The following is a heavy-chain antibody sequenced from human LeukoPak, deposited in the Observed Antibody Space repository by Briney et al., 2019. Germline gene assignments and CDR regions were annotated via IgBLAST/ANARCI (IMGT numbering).Heavy chain of an antibody. V-gene: IGHV1-8*01. Sequence: GASVKVSCKASGYTFTSYDINWVRQATGQGLEWMGWMNPNSGNTGYAQKFQGRVTMTRNTSISTAYMELSSLRSEDTAVYYCARGPLFIAARPMMNYYYYMDVWGKGTTVTVSS. CDR1: GYTFTSYD. D-gene: IGHD6-6*01. CDR2: MNPNSGNT. J-gene: IGHJ6*03. CDR3: ARGPLFIAARPMMNYYYYMDV.